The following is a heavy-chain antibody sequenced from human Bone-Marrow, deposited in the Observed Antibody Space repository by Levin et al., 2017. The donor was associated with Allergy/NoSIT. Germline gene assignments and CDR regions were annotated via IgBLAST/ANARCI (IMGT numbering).Heavy chain of an antibody. CDR2: IYYSGST. Sequence: PSETLSLTCTVSGGSISSSSYYWGWIRQPPGKGLEWIGSIYYSGSTYYNPSLKSRVTISVDTSKNQFSLKLSSVTAADTAVYYCARLPGNVADYWGQGTLVTVSS. CDR1: GGSISSSSYY. D-gene: IGHD4-23*01. CDR3: ARLPGNVADY. J-gene: IGHJ4*02. V-gene: IGHV4-39*01.